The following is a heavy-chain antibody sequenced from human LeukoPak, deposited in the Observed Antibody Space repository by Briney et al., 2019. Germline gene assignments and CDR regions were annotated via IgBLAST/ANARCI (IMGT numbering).Heavy chain of an antibody. V-gene: IGHV3-30*02. CDR2: IRFDATNK. J-gene: IGHJ4*02. Sequence: GGSLRLSCAASGFIFSGSSMHWVRQAPGKGLEWVCFIRFDATNKYYADSVKGRFTISRDNAKNSLYLQMNSLRAEDTAVYYCARDRFRYDNSGYYYIFDYWGQGTLVTVSS. CDR1: GFIFSGSS. D-gene: IGHD3-22*01. CDR3: ARDRFRYDNSGYYYIFDY.